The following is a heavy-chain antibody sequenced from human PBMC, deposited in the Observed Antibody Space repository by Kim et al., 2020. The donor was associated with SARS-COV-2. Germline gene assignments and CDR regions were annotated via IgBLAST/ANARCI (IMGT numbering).Heavy chain of an antibody. CDR2: INPNSGGT. J-gene: IGHJ3*02. D-gene: IGHD2-2*02. V-gene: IGHV1-2*04. CDR1: GYTFTGYY. Sequence: ASVKVSCKASGYTFTGYYMHWVRQAPGQGLEWMGWINPNSGGTNYAQKFQGWVTMTRDTSISTAYMELSRLRSDDTAVYYCAREGCSSTSCYNEDAFDIWGQGTMVTVSS. CDR3: AREGCSSTSCYNEDAFDI.